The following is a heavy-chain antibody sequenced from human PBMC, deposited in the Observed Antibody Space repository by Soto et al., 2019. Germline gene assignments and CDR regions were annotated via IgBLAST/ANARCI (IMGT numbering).Heavy chain of an antibody. CDR1: GFTFTSSA. J-gene: IGHJ4*02. Sequence: SVKVSCKASGFTFTSSAVQWVRQARGQRLEWIGWIVVGSGNTNYAQKFQERVTITRDMSTSTAYMELSSLRSEDTAVYYCAADHPGSYGDSDYWGQGTLGTVSS. CDR3: AADHPGSYGDSDY. D-gene: IGHD4-17*01. V-gene: IGHV1-58*01. CDR2: IVVGSGNT.